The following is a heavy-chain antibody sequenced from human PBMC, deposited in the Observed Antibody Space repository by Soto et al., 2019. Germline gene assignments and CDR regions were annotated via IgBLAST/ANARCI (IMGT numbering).Heavy chain of an antibody. CDR1: VGSISSYY. J-gene: IGHJ5*02. Sequence: SETLSLTFTVSVGSISSYYWSWIRQPPGKGLEWIGFIYYSGSAKYNPSLESRVTMSVDTSKNQFSLQLNSVTAADTAVYYCANSGGNYSDPWGQGTLVTVSP. CDR3: ANSGGNYSDP. CDR2: IYYSGSA. D-gene: IGHD1-26*01. V-gene: IGHV4-59*01.